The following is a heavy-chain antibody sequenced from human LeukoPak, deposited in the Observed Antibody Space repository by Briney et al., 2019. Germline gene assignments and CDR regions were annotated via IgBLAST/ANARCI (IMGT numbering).Heavy chain of an antibody. D-gene: IGHD6-19*01. V-gene: IGHV3-23*01. Sequence: PGGSMRLSCAASGFTFSSYIMNWVRQAPGKGLEWVSAVNGNGDYADYADSVRGRFSISRDNSKNTLYLQMNSLRAEDTAVYYCAKDSSSGHTDYWGQGTLVTVSS. CDR3: AKDSSSGHTDY. CDR1: GFTFSSYI. J-gene: IGHJ4*02. CDR2: VNGNGDYA.